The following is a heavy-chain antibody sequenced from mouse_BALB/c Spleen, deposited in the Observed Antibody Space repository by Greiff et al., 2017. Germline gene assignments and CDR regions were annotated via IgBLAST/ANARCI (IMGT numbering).Heavy chain of an antibody. Sequence: DLVKPGASVKLSCKASGYTFTSYWINWIKQRPGQGLEWIGRIAPGSGSTYYNEMFKGKATLTVDTSSSTAYIQLSSLSSEDSAVYFCARVLPPPWYFDVWGAGTTVTVSS. D-gene: IGHD2-12*01. CDR2: IAPGSGST. CDR1: GYTFTSYW. J-gene: IGHJ1*01. CDR3: ARVLPPPWYFDV. V-gene: IGHV1S41*01.